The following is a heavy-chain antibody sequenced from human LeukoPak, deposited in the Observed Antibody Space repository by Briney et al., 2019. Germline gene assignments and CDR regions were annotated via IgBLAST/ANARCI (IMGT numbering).Heavy chain of an antibody. CDR2: IYPGDSDT. J-gene: IGHJ3*02. CDR3: ARPDGDSSGLLI. CDR1: GTGSTTYC. Sequence: GAPLKTPSKGLGTGSTTYCIGRGRRLPGKGLEWIVIIYPGDSDTRYSPSFQGQVTISANKSISTAYLQWSSLKASDTAMYYCARPDGDSSGLLIWGQGTMVTVSS. D-gene: IGHD6-19*01. V-gene: IGHV5-51*01.